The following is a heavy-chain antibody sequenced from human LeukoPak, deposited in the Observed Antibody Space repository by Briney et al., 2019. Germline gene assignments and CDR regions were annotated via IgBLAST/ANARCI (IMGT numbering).Heavy chain of an antibody. V-gene: IGHV2-70*11. CDR3: ARIRIAAGYFDY. CDR1: GGSISYYF. J-gene: IGHJ4*02. D-gene: IGHD6-13*01. CDR2: IDWDDDK. Sequence: TLSLTCTVSGGSISYYFWSGIRQPPGKALEWLARIDWDDDKYYSTSLKTRLTISKDTSKNQVVLTMTNMDPVDTATYYCARIRIAAGYFDYWGQGTLVTVSS.